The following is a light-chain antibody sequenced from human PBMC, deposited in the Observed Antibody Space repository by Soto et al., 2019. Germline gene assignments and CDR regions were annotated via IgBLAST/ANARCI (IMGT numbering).Light chain of an antibody. Sequence: IQMTHSPSSLSAYVGYRVSRTCLASQSISSWLAWYQQKPGKAPKLLIYDASSLESGVPSRFSGSGSGTEFTLTISSLQTDDFATYYCQQYDSYSWTFGQGTKVDIK. J-gene: IGKJ1*01. V-gene: IGKV1-5*01. CDR3: QQYDSYSWT. CDR2: DAS. CDR1: QSISSW.